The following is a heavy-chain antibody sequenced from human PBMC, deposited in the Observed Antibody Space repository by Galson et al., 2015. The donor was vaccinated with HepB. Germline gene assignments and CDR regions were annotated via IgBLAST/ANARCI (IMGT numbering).Heavy chain of an antibody. Sequence: QSGAEVKRPGTSVKVSCKASGYTFTSYGISWVRQAPGQGLEWMGWISAYNGNTNYAQKLQGRVTMTTDTSTSTAYMELRSLRSDDTAVYYCARVIVVVVAATSPRYYGMDVWGQGTTVTVSS. CDR3: ARVIVVVVAATSPRYYGMDV. CDR1: GYTFTSYG. J-gene: IGHJ6*02. D-gene: IGHD2-15*01. V-gene: IGHV1-18*04. CDR2: ISAYNGNT.